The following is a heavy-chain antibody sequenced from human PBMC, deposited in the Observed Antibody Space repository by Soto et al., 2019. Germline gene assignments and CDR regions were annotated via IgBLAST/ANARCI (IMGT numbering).Heavy chain of an antibody. CDR1: EFTFRSYW. J-gene: IGHJ3*01. Sequence: EVQLVASGGGLVQPGGSLRLSCAASEFTFRSYWMHWVRQSPGKGLVWVSRISGDGSSTSYADSVKGRFTISRDNAKNTMNLQMDSLRAEDTAVYYCARSLPGTYGAFDLWGQGTMVTVSS. CDR3: ARSLPGTYGAFDL. CDR2: ISGDGSST. V-gene: IGHV3-74*01. D-gene: IGHD1-7*01.